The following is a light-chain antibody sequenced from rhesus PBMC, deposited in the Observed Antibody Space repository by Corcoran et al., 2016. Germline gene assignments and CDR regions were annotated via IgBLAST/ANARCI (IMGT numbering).Light chain of an antibody. J-gene: IGKJ1*01. CDR3: LQHSSWPRT. V-gene: IGKV3-24*01. Sequence: EIVMTQSPATLSLSPGERATLSCRASQSVSSSLGWYQQKPGQAPRLLIYGASRRATGIPDRFSGSGSGTACTLTISSLEPEDVAVYYCLQHSSWPRTFGQGTKVEIK. CDR1: QSVSSS. CDR2: GAS.